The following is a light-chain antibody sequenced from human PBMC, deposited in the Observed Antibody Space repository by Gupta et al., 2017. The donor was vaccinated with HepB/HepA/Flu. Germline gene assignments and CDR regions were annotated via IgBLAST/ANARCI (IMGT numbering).Light chain of an antibody. CDR1: KLGDKY. J-gene: IGLJ3*02. V-gene: IGLV3-1*01. Sequence: SYDLTQPPSVSVSPGQTASITCSGDKLGDKYACWYQQQPGQSPVLVIYQDNKRPAGIPERVSGSNSGNKATLTISGTQAMDEADYYCQALDSSTPWGFGGGTKLTVL. CDR3: QALDSSTPWG. CDR2: QDN.